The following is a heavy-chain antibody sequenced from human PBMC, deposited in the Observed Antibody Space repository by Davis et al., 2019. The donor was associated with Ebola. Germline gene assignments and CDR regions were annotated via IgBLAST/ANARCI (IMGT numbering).Heavy chain of an antibody. D-gene: IGHD4-17*01. CDR2: IRNKANSYAT. Sequence: GESLKISCAASGFTFSSYAMSWVRQAPGKGLEWVGRIRNKANSYATAYAASVKGRFTISRDDSKNTAYLQMNSLKTEDTAVYYCTTDTGTVTENDYWGQGTLVTVSS. V-gene: IGHV3-73*01. CDR3: TTDTGTVTENDY. CDR1: GFTFSSYA. J-gene: IGHJ4*02.